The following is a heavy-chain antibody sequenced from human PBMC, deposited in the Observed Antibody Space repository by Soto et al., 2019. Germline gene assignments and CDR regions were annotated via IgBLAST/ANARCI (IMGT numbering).Heavy chain of an antibody. Sequence: GGSLRLSCAASGFTFSSYGMHWVRQAPGKGLEWVALISYDGSDKYSAGSVKGRFTISRDNSKNTLYLQMNSLRAEDTAIYYCARSIAAAVDFAYWGQGTLVTVSS. CDR2: ISYDGSDK. D-gene: IGHD6-13*01. CDR3: ARSIAAAVDFAY. V-gene: IGHV3-30*03. J-gene: IGHJ4*02. CDR1: GFTFSSYG.